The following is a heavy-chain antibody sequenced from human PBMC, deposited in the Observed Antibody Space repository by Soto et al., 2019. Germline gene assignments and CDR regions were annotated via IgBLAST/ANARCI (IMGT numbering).Heavy chain of an antibody. V-gene: IGHV3-23*01. CDR2: ISGSGGHT. Sequence: GGSLRLACAGCGFSFFRYAMGWVRQAPGKGLEWVSTISGSGGHTYYADSVKGRFVVSRDNDKNTVYLHMSSLTGEDTAVYFCAKIEMGWFAHWGQGTQVTVSS. D-gene: IGHD2-8*01. CDR3: AKIEMGWFAH. J-gene: IGHJ5*02. CDR1: GFSFFRYA.